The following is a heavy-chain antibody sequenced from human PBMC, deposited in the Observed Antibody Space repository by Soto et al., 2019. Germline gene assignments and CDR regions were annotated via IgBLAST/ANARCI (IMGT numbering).Heavy chain of an antibody. CDR2: ISAHNGDT. J-gene: IGHJ6*02. D-gene: IGHD1-26*01. CDR3: ARSSGTYPPSRYYYGLAV. CDR1: GYTFTSYG. Sequence: QVQLVQSGPEVKKPGASVKVSWKACGYTFTSYGFSSVRQAPGQGLEWMGWISAHNGDTIYAQKFQDRITMTTDTSTNTAYLELRSLKSGDTAVFYCARSSGTYPPSRYYYGLAVWGQGTTVTVSS. V-gene: IGHV1-18*01.